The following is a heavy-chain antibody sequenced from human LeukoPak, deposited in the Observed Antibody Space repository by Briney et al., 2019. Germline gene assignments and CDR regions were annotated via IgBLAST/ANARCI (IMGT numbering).Heavy chain of an antibody. V-gene: IGHV1-18*01. D-gene: IGHD3-22*01. J-gene: IGHJ4*02. CDR2: ISGYNGNT. CDR3: ARGGDYYDSSGYSDY. CDR1: GYTFTSYG. Sequence: ASVKVSCKASGYTFTSYGISWVRQTPGQGLEWMGWISGYNGNTNYAQKLQGRVTMTTDTSTSTAYMELRSLRSDDTAVYYCARGGDYYDSSGYSDYWGQGTLVTVSS.